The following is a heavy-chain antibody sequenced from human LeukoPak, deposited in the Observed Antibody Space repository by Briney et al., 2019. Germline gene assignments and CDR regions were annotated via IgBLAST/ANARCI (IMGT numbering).Heavy chain of an antibody. J-gene: IGHJ4*02. V-gene: IGHV3-49*03. D-gene: IGHD6-13*01. CDR2: IRSKTYGGTT. CDR1: GFTLGDYA. Sequence: GGSLRLSCTASGFTLGDYAMSWFRQAPGKGLEWVGFIRSKTYGGTTEYAASVKGRFTISRDDSKSIAYLQMNSLKTEDTAVYYCTKYIAAADPYSLDYWGQGTLVTVSS. CDR3: TKYIAAADPYSLDY.